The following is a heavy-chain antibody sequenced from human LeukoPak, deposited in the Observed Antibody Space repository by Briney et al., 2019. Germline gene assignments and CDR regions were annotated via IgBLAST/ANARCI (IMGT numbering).Heavy chain of an antibody. CDR3: ARAGAVGFDY. D-gene: IGHD6-19*01. CDR1: GGSFSGHY. J-gene: IGHJ4*02. CDR2: INHSGST. V-gene: IGHV4-34*01. Sequence: SETLSLTCAVYGGSFSGHYWSWIRQPPGKGLEWIGEINHSGSTNYNPSLKSRVTISVDTSKNQFSLKLSSVTAADTAVYYCARAGAVGFDYWGQGTLVTVSS.